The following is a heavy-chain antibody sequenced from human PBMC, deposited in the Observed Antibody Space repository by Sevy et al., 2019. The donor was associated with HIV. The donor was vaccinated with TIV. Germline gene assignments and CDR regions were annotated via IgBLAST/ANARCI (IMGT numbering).Heavy chain of an antibody. V-gene: IGHV3-49*03. CDR1: GFTFGDYA. J-gene: IGHJ4*02. CDR3: TGPLGTADTPEYFFDY. CDR2: IRRNSHEPYGGAT. Sequence: GGSLRLSCTSSGFTFGDYAMSWFRQAPGKGLEWVAFIRRNSHEPYGGATDYAASVKGRFTISRDDSKSIAYLKMNSLKTEDTAVYYCTGPLGTADTPEYFFDYWGQGILVTVSS. D-gene: IGHD2-15*01.